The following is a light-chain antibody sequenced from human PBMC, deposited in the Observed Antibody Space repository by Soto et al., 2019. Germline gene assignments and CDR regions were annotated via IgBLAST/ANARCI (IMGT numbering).Light chain of an antibody. Sequence: QSALTQPRSVSGSPGQSVTISCTGTNYVSWYQQHPGKAPKLLIDHVRQRPSPVPDRFSGSNSGNTASLTISQLRAEDEADYYSCTNAGSSNVFGSGTKVTV. V-gene: IGLV2-11*01. CDR1: NY. J-gene: IGLJ1*01. CDR3: CTNAGSSNV. CDR2: HVR.